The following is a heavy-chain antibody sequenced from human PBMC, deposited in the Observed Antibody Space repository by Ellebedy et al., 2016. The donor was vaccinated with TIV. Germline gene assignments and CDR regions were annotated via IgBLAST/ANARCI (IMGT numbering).Heavy chain of an antibody. D-gene: IGHD3-16*01. J-gene: IGHJ6*02. Sequence: GGSLRLSCAASGFTFSNYEMNWVRQAPGKGLEWISYISSSGDAIDYGDSVKGRFTISRDNAKNSLYLQMSGLRAEDTAVYYCAKDGVVYYGMDVWGQGTTVTVSS. CDR3: AKDGVVYYGMDV. CDR1: GFTFSNYE. V-gene: IGHV3-48*03. CDR2: ISSSGDAI.